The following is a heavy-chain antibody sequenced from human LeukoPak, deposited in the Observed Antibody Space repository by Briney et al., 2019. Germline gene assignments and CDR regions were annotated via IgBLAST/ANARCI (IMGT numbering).Heavy chain of an antibody. V-gene: IGHV5-51*01. CDR2: IYPGDSDT. D-gene: IGHD6-19*01. J-gene: IGHJ4*02. CDR3: ARARFVAVAGTDY. Sequence: GASLEISCKASGYSFTSYWIAWGRPMPGKGLEWMGSIYPGDSDTRYSPSFQGQVTISADRSISTAYLQWSSLKASDTAMYYCARARFVAVAGTDYWGQGTLVTVPS. CDR1: GYSFTSYW.